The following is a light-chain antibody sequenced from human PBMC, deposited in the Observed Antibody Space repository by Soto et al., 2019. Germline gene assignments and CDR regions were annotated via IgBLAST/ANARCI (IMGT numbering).Light chain of an antibody. J-gene: IGKJ4*01. Sequence: DIQITQSPSSVSASVGDTVTVSCRASQVISSWLAWYQQKPGRAPNPLIYKASTLQTGVPSRFSGSGSGTDFTLTITNLQPEDFATYYCHQASSFPLSFGGGTKVDIK. CDR1: QVISSW. CDR3: HQASSFPLS. CDR2: KAS. V-gene: IGKV1-12*01.